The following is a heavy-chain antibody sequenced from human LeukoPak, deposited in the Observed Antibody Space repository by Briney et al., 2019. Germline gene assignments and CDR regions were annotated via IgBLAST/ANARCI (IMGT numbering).Heavy chain of an antibody. D-gene: IGHD1-26*01. J-gene: IGHJ4*02. V-gene: IGHV4-59*08. CDR2: ISDRGTT. CDR1: GGSFSGYF. CDR3: ATLSGNYFNLDS. Sequence: PSETLSLTCAVYGGSFSGYFWTWIRQPPGKGLEWIGSISDRGTTNYNPSLKNRVSISVDTSKNQFSLDVSSVTAADTAVYYCATLSGNYFNLDSWGQGTLVTFSS.